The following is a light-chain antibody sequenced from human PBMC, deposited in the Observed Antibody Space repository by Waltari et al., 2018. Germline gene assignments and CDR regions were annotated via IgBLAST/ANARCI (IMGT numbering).Light chain of an antibody. J-gene: IGLJ1*01. CDR2: GKY. V-gene: IGLV3-19*01. Sequence: SSELTQDPAVSVALGQTVRITCQGDRLRDHSGSWYQQKPGQAPVLVIYGKYNRPSGIPDRFSGSGSGNTASLTIAGAQAEDEADYYCCSRGSSGSSVVFGPGTKVSVL. CDR3: CSRGSSGSSVV. CDR1: RLRDHS.